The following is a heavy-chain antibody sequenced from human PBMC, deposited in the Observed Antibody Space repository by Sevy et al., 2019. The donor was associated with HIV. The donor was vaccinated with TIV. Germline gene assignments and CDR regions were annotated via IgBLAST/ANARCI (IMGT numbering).Heavy chain of an antibody. CDR2: SNHSGST. V-gene: IGHV4-34*01. J-gene: IGHJ3*02. Sequence: SETLSLTCGVYGGSFSGYYWSWIRQPPGKGLEWIGESNHSGSTNYNPSLKSRVTISVDTSKNQFSLMLSSVTAAATAVYYCARGYCGGHCYPNDAFDIWGQGTMVTVSS. CDR3: ARGYCGGHCYPNDAFDI. CDR1: GGSFSGYY. D-gene: IGHD2-21*02.